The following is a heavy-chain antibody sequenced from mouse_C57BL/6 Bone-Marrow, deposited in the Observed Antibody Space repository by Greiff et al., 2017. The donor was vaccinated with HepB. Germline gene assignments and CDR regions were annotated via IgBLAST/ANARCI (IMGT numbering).Heavy chain of an antibody. CDR1: GYTFTSYW. J-gene: IGHJ1*03. D-gene: IGHD1-1*01. CDR2: IDPSDSYT. Sequence: QVQLQQPGAELVMPGASVKLSCTASGYTFTSYWMHWVKQRPGHGLEWIGEIDPSDSYTNYNQKFKGKSTLTVDKSSSTAYMQLSSLTSEDSAVYDCARITTVVDWYVDVWGTGTTVTVSS. CDR3: ARITTVVDWYVDV. V-gene: IGHV1-69*01.